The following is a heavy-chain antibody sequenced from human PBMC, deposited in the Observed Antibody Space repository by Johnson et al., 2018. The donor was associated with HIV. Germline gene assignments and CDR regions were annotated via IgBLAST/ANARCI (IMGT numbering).Heavy chain of an antibody. D-gene: IGHD3-10*01. V-gene: IGHV3-30*18. CDR1: GFTFSSYG. CDR3: AKANVSGSYWAFDI. J-gene: IGHJ3*02. Sequence: QVQLVESGGGVVRPGGSLRLSCAASGFTFSSYGMHWVRQAPGKGLEWVAVISYDGSNKYYADSVKGRFTISRDNSKNTLYLQMNSLRAEDTAVYYCAKANVSGSYWAFDIWGQGTMVTVSS. CDR2: ISYDGSNK.